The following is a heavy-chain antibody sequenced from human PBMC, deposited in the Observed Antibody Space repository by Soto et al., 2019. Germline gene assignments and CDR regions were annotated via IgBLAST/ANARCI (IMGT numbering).Heavy chain of an antibody. D-gene: IGHD2-2*01. V-gene: IGHV3-74*01. CDR3: ARDRPGCSSTSCYHYYYYMDV. J-gene: IGHJ6*03. Sequence: EVQLVESGGGLVQPGGSLRLSCAASGFTFSSYWMHWVRQAPGKGLVWVSRINSDGSSTSYADSVKGRFTISRDNAKNTLYLQMNSLRAEDTAVYYCARDRPGCSSTSCYHYYYYMDVWGKGTTVTVSS. CDR1: GFTFSSYW. CDR2: INSDGSST.